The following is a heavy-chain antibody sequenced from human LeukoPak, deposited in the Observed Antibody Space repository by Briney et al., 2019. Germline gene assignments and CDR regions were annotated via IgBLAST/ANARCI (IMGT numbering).Heavy chain of an antibody. CDR3: AREGASELRYFDPYFDY. CDR1: GGTFSSYA. J-gene: IGHJ4*02. Sequence: SVKVSCKASGGTFSSYAISWVRQAPGQGLEWMGGIIPIFGTANYAQKFQGRVTITADESTSTAYMELSSLRPEDTAVYYCAREGASELRYFDPYFDYWGQGTLVTVSS. D-gene: IGHD3-9*01. CDR2: IIPIFGTA. V-gene: IGHV1-69*13.